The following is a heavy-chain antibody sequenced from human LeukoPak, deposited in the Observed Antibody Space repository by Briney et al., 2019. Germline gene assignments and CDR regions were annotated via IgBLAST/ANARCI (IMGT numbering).Heavy chain of an antibody. CDR2: ISYDGSNK. Sequence: GGSLRLSCAASGFTFSSYGMHWVRQAPGKGLEWVAVISYDGSNKYYADSVKGRFTISRDNSKNTLYLQMNSLRAEDTALYYCARSRDAFDIWGQGTMVTVSS. V-gene: IGHV3-30*03. CDR3: ARSRDAFDI. J-gene: IGHJ3*02. CDR1: GFTFSSYG.